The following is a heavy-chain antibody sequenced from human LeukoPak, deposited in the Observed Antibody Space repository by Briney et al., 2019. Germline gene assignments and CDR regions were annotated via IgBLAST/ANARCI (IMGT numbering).Heavy chain of an antibody. CDR2: ISFDGNNT. CDR3: ARDVSSSWYYLDY. V-gene: IGHV3-30*04. D-gene: IGHD6-13*01. CDR1: GFTFNSYA. J-gene: IGHJ4*02. Sequence: PGGSLRLSCAASGFTFNSYAMHWVRQAPGKGLEWLVVISFDGNNTYYTDSVRGRFTISRDNSQNTMDLQMNSLRPEDTATYYCARDVSSSWYYLDYWGQGALVTVSS.